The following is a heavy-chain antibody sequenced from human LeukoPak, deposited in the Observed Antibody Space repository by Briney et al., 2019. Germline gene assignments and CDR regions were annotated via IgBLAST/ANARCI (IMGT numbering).Heavy chain of an antibody. CDR3: AKDGGTMIVATFDY. J-gene: IGHJ4*02. V-gene: IGHV3-23*03. CDR1: GFTFSSYA. CDR2: IYSGGST. D-gene: IGHD3-22*01. Sequence: GGSLRLSCAASGFTFSSYAMSWVRQAPGKGLEWVSVIYSGGSTYYADSVKGRFTISRDNSKNTLYMQLNSLRAEDTALYYCAKDGGTMIVATFDYWGQGTLVTVSS.